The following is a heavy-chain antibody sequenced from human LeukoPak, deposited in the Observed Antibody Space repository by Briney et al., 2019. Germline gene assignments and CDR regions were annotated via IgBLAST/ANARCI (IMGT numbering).Heavy chain of an antibody. CDR3: ARASTIFGVVSVGY. CDR1: GFTFSSYG. V-gene: IGHV3-30*03. D-gene: IGHD3-3*01. CDR2: ISYDGSNK. Sequence: GGSLRLSCAASGFTFSSYGMHWVRQAPGKGLEWVAVISYDGSNKYYADSVKGRFTISRDNSKNTLYLQMNSLRAEDTAVYYCARASTIFGVVSVGYWGQGTLVTVSS. J-gene: IGHJ4*02.